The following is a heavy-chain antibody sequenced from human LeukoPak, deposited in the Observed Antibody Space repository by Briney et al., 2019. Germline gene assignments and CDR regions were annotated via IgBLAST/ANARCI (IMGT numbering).Heavy chain of an antibody. J-gene: IGHJ4*02. CDR3: ERGSQYNYDSSGYYSHDY. Sequence: SETLSLTCTVSGGSISSGSYYWGWIRQPAGKGLEWIGRIYTSGSTNYNPSLKSRVTISVDTSKNQFSLKLSSVTAADTAVYYCERGSQYNYDSSGYYSHDYWGQGTLVTVSS. CDR1: GGSISSGSYY. CDR2: IYTSGST. D-gene: IGHD3-22*01. V-gene: IGHV4-61*02.